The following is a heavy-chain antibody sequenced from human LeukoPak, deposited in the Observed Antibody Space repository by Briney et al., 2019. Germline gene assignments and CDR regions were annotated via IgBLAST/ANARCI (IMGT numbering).Heavy chain of an antibody. CDR1: GGTFSSYA. D-gene: IGHD1-26*01. Sequence: ASVKVSCKASGGTFSSYAISWVRQAPGQGLEWMGGIIPIFGTANYAQKFQGRVTITADKSTSTAYMELSSLRSEDTAVYYCARAPLSAQWELYYFDYWGQGTLVTVSS. CDR3: ARAPLSAQWELYYFDY. CDR2: IIPIFGTA. J-gene: IGHJ4*02. V-gene: IGHV1-69*06.